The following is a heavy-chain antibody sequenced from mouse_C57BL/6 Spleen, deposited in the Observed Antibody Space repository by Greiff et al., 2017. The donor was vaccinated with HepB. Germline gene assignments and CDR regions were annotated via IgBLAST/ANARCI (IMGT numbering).Heavy chain of an antibody. CDR1: GYTFTSYW. D-gene: IGHD1-1*01. J-gene: IGHJ4*01. V-gene: IGHV1-61*01. CDR3: ARSPYYYGSSGYYAMDY. CDR2: IYPSDSET. Sequence: VQLQQPGAELVRPGSSVKLSCKASGYTFTSYWMDWVKQRPGQGLEWIGNIYPSDSETHYNQKFKDKATLTVDKSSSTAYMQLSSLTSEDSAVYYCARSPYYYGSSGYYAMDYWGQGTSVTVSS.